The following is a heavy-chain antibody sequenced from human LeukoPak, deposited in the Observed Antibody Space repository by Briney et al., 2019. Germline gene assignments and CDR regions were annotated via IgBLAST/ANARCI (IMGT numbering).Heavy chain of an antibody. CDR3: ARTTEGGYTYGYFYYYYMDV. CDR2: IYYSGST. J-gene: IGHJ6*03. Sequence: SETLSLTCAVYGGSISSYYWSWIRQPPRKGLEWIGYIYYSGSTNYNPSLKSRVTISVDTSKNQFSLKLTSVTAADTAVYYCARTTEGGYTYGYFYYYYMDVWGKGTTVTISS. CDR1: GGSISSYY. D-gene: IGHD5-18*01. V-gene: IGHV4-59*01.